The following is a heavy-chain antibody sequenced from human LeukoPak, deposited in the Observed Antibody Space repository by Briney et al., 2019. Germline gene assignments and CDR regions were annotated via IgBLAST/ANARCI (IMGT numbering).Heavy chain of an antibody. J-gene: IGHJ6*02. D-gene: IGHD6-19*01. CDR1: GGSVASTGCY. CDR2: AYYTGEI. V-gene: IGHV4-39*01. Sequence: SETLSLTCTVSGGSVASTGCYWGWLRQSPGKGLEWIGSAYYTGEIYSTPSLKSRLTISVDTSKNQFALTLTSVTAADTAVYYCGRHVSNGWDYHYGLDVWGQGTTVTVSS. CDR3: GRHVSNGWDYHYGLDV.